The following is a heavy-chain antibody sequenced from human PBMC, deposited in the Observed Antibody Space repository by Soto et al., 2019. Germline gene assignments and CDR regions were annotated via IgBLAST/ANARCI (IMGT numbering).Heavy chain of an antibody. J-gene: IGHJ6*03. CDR3: AKALRFTFTTGYYMDV. V-gene: IGHV3-23*01. Sequence: EVQLLESGGGLVRPGGSLRLSCAASGFTVSSYAMSWVGQAPGKGLEWVSVISGSGSTYSADSVKGRFTNSRDSSKNTVYLQMNSLRAEDTAVYYCAKALRFTFTTGYYMDVWGRGTTVTVSS. CDR2: ISGSGST. D-gene: IGHD3-16*01. CDR1: GFTVSSYA.